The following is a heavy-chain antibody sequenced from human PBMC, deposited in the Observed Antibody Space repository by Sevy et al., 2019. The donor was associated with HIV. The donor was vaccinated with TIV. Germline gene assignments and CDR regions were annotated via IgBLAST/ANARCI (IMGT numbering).Heavy chain of an antibody. Sequence: GGSLRLSCAASGFTFSSYAMSWVRQAPGKGLEWVSAISGSGGSTYYADSVKGRFTISRDNSKNTLYLQMNSLRAEDSAVYYCAKGSTSSWATYYYYYYGMVVWGQGTTVTISS. V-gene: IGHV3-23*01. D-gene: IGHD6-13*01. CDR2: ISGSGGST. CDR1: GFTFSSYA. CDR3: AKGSTSSWATYYYYYYGMVV. J-gene: IGHJ6*02.